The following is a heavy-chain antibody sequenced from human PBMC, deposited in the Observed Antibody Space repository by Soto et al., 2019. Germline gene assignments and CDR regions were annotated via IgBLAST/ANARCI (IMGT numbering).Heavy chain of an antibody. CDR2: IYYSGST. V-gene: IGHV4-59*08. J-gene: IGHJ5*02. Sequence: SETLSLTCTVSGGSISSYYWSWIRQPPGKGLEWIGYIYYSGSTNYNPSLKSRVTISVDTSKNQFSLKLSSVTAADTAVYYCARQVQQRRFGPWGQGTLVTVSS. CDR1: GGSISSYY. CDR3: ARQVQQRRFGP. D-gene: IGHD6-13*01.